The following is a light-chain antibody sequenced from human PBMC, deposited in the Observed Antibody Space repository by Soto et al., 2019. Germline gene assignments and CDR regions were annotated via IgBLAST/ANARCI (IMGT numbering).Light chain of an antibody. V-gene: IGKV1-5*03. CDR3: PHYNSSSEA. J-gene: IGKJ1*01. Sequence: EIQMTQYPSTLTGSVGDRVTITCRASQTISSWLAWYQQTPGKAPKLXIYKASPLTSGVLSRFSGSGAGTDCTRTISSLQPDDVATYYCPHYNSSSEAFGQGTKVDI. CDR2: KAS. CDR1: QTISSW.